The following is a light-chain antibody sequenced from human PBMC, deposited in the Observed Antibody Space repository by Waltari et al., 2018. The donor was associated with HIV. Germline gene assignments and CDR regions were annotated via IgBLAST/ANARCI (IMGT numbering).Light chain of an antibody. V-gene: IGKV3-15*01. J-gene: IGKJ4*01. CDR3: QHSRT. Sequence: EIVMTQSPATLSVSRGERATLSCRASQSVSSNLAWYQQKPGQAPRLLIYGASTRATGIPARFSGSGSGTEFTLTISSLQSEDFAVYYCQHSRTFGGGTKVEIK. CDR2: GAS. CDR1: QSVSSN.